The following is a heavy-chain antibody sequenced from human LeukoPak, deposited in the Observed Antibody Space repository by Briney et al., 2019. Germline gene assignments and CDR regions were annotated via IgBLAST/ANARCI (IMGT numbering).Heavy chain of an antibody. V-gene: IGHV4-31*03. CDR2: IYYSGST. J-gene: IGHJ5*02. CDR1: GGSISSGGYY. CDR3: ARTGVDSNWFDP. Sequence: SETLSLTCTVSGGSISSGGYYWSWIRQHPGKGLEWIGYIYYSGSTDYNPSLKSRVTISVDTSKNQLSLKLSSVTAADTAVYYCARTGVDSNWFDPWGQGTLVTVSS. D-gene: IGHD2-15*01.